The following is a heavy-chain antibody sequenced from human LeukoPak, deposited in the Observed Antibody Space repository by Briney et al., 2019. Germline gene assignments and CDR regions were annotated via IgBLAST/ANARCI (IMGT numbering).Heavy chain of an antibody. CDR3: ARGWTIFGVVIQNWFDP. Sequence: ASVKVSCKASGYTFTGYYMHWVRQAPGQGLEWMGWINPNSGGTNYAQKFQGRVTMTRDTSISTAYMELSRLRSDDTAVYYCARGWTIFGVVIQNWFDPWGQGTLVTVSS. CDR2: INPNSGGT. CDR1: GYTFTGYY. J-gene: IGHJ5*02. V-gene: IGHV1-2*02. D-gene: IGHD3-3*01.